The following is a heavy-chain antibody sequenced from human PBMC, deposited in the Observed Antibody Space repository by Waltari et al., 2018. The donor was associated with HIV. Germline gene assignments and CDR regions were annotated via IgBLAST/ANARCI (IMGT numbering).Heavy chain of an antibody. J-gene: IGHJ4*02. Sequence: QVQLVQSGTEVKEPGASLKVSCKASGYPFSDNDINWVRQAPGQGLEWMGWINPKTGNTGFEQTLQGRVILTRDASMNTSYMELNNLTSVDTAVYYCARQGAGDYGDYLFDYWGQGTLLTVSS. CDR2: INPKTGNT. V-gene: IGHV1-8*01. CDR1: GYPFSDND. CDR3: ARQGAGDYGDYLFDY. D-gene: IGHD4-17*01.